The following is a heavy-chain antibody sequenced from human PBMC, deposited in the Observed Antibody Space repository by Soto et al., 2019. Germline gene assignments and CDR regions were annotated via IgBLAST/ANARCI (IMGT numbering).Heavy chain of an antibody. CDR3: ARNSYHYDSSGQLGMDV. J-gene: IGHJ6*02. CDR1: GFTFSSCG. CDR2: IWYDGSNK. D-gene: IGHD3-22*01. V-gene: IGHV3-33*01. Sequence: QVQLVESGGGVVQPGRSLRLSCAASGFTFSSCGMHWVRQAPGKGLEWVAVIWYDGSNKYYADSVKGRFTISRDNSKNTLYLQMNSLRAEDTAVYYCARNSYHYDSSGQLGMDVWGQGTTVTVSS.